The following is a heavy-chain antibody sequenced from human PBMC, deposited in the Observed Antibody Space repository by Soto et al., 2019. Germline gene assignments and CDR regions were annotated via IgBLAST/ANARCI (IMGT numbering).Heavy chain of an antibody. CDR1: GGSISSYY. CDR3: AGGVERVAMPSGY. J-gene: IGHJ4*02. CDR2: IYYSGST. Sequence: PSETLSLTCNISGGSISSYYWSCIRQPPGKGLEWIGYIYYSGSTNYNPSLKSRVTISVDTSKNQFSLKLSSVTAADTAVYYCAGGVERVAMPSGYLGQGTLVTGSS. V-gene: IGHV4-59*01. D-gene: IGHD2-2*01.